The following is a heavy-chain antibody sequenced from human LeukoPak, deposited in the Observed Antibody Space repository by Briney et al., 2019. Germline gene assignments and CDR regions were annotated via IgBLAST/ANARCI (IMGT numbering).Heavy chain of an antibody. Sequence: GGSLRLSCAASGFMFSSNWMSWVRLAPGKGLEWVSDITGSGDDTDYADSVKGRFTVSRDNSRNTLYLQINSLRAEDTAVYYCAKNGAYSGYDYIDYWGQGTLVTVSS. CDR2: ITGSGDDT. D-gene: IGHD5-12*01. CDR1: GFMFSSNW. CDR3: AKNGAYSGYDYIDY. V-gene: IGHV3-23*01. J-gene: IGHJ4*02.